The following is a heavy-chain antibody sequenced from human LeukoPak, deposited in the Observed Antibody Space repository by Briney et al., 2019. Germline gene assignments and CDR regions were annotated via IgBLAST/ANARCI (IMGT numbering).Heavy chain of an antibody. V-gene: IGHV4-34*01. Sequence: SETVSLTCAVCGGSFSGYYWSWLRQPPGKGLEWIGEINHSGSTNYNPSLKSRVTISVDTSKNQFSLKLSSVTAADTAVYYCGRGEHAFNTAMDRTPFDYWGQGNLVTVSS. D-gene: IGHD5-18*01. CDR1: GGSFSGYY. CDR3: GRGEHAFNTAMDRTPFDY. J-gene: IGHJ4*02. CDR2: INHSGST.